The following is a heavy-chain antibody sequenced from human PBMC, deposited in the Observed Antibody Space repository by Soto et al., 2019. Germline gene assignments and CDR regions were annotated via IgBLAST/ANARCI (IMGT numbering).Heavy chain of an antibody. CDR3: ARAIRGMVQGVINHWYFDL. CDR1: GGSISSGGYY. Sequence: PSETLCLTCTVSGGSISSGGYYWSWIRQHPGKGLEWIGYIYYSGSTYYNPSLKSRVTISVDTSKNQFSLKLSSVTAADTAVYYCARAIRGMVQGVINHWYFDLWGRGTLVTVSS. V-gene: IGHV4-31*03. D-gene: IGHD3-10*01. J-gene: IGHJ2*01. CDR2: IYYSGST.